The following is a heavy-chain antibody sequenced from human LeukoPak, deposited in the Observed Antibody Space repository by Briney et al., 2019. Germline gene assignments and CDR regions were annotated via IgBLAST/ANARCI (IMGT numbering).Heavy chain of an antibody. V-gene: IGHV1-2*02. CDR1: GYTFTGYY. J-gene: IGHJ5*02. CDR2: INPNSGGT. Sequence: ASVKVSCKVSGYTFTGYYMHWVRQAPGQGLEWMGWINPNSGGTNYAQKFQGRVTMTRDTSISTAYMELSRLRSDDTAVYYCARDTAMVTYWFDPWGQGTLVTVSP. D-gene: IGHD5-18*01. CDR3: ARDTAMVTYWFDP.